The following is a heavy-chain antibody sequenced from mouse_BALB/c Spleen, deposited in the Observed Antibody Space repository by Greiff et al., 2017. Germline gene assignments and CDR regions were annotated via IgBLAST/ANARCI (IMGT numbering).Heavy chain of an antibody. CDR1: GFTFSDYY. Sequence: EVMLVESGGGLVKPGGSLKLSCAASGFTFSDYYMYWVRQTPEKRLEWVATISDGGSYTYYPDSVKGRFTISRDNAKNNLYLQMSSLKSEDTAMYYCARNYYPHYYAMDYWGQGTSVTVSS. CDR2: ISDGGSYT. V-gene: IGHV5-4*02. CDR3: ARNYYPHYYAMDY. J-gene: IGHJ4*01. D-gene: IGHD1-1*01.